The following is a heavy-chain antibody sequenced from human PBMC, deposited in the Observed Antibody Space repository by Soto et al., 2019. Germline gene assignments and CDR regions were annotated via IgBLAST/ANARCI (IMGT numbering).Heavy chain of an antibody. J-gene: IGHJ6*02. Sequence: PGGSLRLSCAASGFTFSSYGMHWVRQAPGKGLEWVAVIWYDGSNKYYADSVKGRFTISRDNSKNTLYLQMNSLRAEDTAVYYCARDGSGSSLYYYYYYGMDVWGQGTTVTVS. CDR3: ARDGSGSSLYYYYYYGMDV. CDR1: GFTFSSYG. V-gene: IGHV3-33*01. CDR2: IWYDGSNK. D-gene: IGHD2-15*01.